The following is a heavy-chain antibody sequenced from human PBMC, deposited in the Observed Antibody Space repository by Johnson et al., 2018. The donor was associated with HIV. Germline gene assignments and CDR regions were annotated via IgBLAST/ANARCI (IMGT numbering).Heavy chain of an antibody. Sequence: VQLVESGGGVVQPGGSLRLSCAASGFTFSSYGMSWVRQAPGKGLEWVSGITGTGGSTYYADSVKGRLTISRENSKNTLYLQMNSLRAEDTAVYYCASQVRGLRLGVDAFDIWGQGTLVTVSS. CDR2: ITGTGGST. CDR3: ASQVRGLRLGVDAFDI. D-gene: IGHD5-12*01. J-gene: IGHJ3*02. V-gene: IGHV3-23*04. CDR1: GFTFSSYG.